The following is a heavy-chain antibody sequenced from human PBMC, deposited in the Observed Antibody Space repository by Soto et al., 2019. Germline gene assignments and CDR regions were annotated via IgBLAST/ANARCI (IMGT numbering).Heavy chain of an antibody. CDR2: IYPGDSDT. CDR3: ARQCYGYGSGSPVTCVLS. CDR1: GYSFTSYW. J-gene: IGHJ4*02. D-gene: IGHD3-10*01. Sequence: LGESLKISCKGSGYSFTSYWIGWVRQMPGKGLEWMGIIYPGDSDTRYSPSFQGQVTISADKSISTAYLQWSSLKASDTAMYYCARQCYGYGSGSPVTCVLSWGQGNLVTVS. V-gene: IGHV5-51*01.